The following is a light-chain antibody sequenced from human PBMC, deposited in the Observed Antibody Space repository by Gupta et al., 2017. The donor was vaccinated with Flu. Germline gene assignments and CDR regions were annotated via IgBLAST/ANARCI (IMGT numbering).Light chain of an antibody. J-gene: IGKJ3*01. Sequence: DIRMTQSPSSVSASVRDSVTITCRASQGIGTWLAWYQQKPGKAPKLLIYTASSLQSGVPSRFSGSGSGTDFTLTISSLQPEDFATYYCQQANSFPPTFGHGTKVDFK. CDR1: QGIGTW. CDR3: QQANSFPPT. CDR2: TAS. V-gene: IGKV1-12*01.